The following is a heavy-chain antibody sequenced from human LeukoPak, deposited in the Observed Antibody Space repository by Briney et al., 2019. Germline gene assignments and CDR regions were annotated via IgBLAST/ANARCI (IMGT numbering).Heavy chain of an antibody. Sequence: GSSVKVSCKASGGTFSSYAISWVRQAPGQGLEWMGGIIPIFGTANYAQKFQGRVTITTVESTSTAYMELSSLRSEDTAVYYCAGERGGSGSPGPRPYYYYYMDVWGKGTTVTVSS. V-gene: IGHV1-69*05. D-gene: IGHD3-10*01. CDR1: GGTFSSYA. CDR2: IIPIFGTA. CDR3: AGERGGSGSPGPRPYYYYYMDV. J-gene: IGHJ6*03.